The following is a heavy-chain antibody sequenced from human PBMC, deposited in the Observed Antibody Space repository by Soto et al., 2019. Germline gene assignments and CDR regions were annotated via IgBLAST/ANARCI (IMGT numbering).Heavy chain of an antibody. CDR2: ISYDGRNK. Sequence: QVQLVASGGGVVQPGRSLRLSCAASGFSLNDYGMHWVRQPPGKGLEWVADISYDGRNKYYTDSVRGRFTISRDISKGTLYLQMNSLRPEDTAVYYCAKSNRGAYDTPDFWGQGTPVTVSP. CDR1: GFSLNDYG. CDR3: AKSNRGAYDTPDF. D-gene: IGHD3-22*01. J-gene: IGHJ4*02. V-gene: IGHV3-30*18.